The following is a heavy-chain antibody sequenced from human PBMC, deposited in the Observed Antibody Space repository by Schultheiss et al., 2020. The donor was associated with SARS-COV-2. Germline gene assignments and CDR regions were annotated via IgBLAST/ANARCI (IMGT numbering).Heavy chain of an antibody. D-gene: IGHD6-6*01. Sequence: SETLSLTCTVSGGSISSSSYYWSWIRQPPGKGLEWIGYIYYSGSTNYNPSLKSRVTISVDTSKNQFSLKLSSVTAADTAVYYCAREARPVIWFDPWGQGTLVTVSS. CDR1: GGSISSSSYY. J-gene: IGHJ5*02. V-gene: IGHV4-61*01. CDR3: AREARPVIWFDP. CDR2: IYYSGST.